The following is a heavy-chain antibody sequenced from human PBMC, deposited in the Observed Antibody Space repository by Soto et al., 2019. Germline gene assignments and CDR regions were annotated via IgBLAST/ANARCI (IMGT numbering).Heavy chain of an antibody. CDR2: ISAYNGNT. J-gene: IGHJ4*02. CDR1: GYTFTSYG. Sequence: ASVKVSCKASGYTFTSYGISWVRQAPGQGLGWMGWISAYNGNTNYAQKLQGRATMTTDTSTSTAYMELRSLRSDDTAVYYCAREANWNGDFDYWGQGTLVTVSS. D-gene: IGHD1-20*01. V-gene: IGHV1-18*01. CDR3: AREANWNGDFDY.